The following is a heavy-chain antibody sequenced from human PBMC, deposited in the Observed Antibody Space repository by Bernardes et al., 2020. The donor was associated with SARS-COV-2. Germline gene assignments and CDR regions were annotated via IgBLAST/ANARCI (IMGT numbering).Heavy chain of an antibody. V-gene: IGHV3-23*01. J-gene: IGHJ4*02. CDR1: GFTFSSYA. CDR2: ISGSGGST. CDR3: AKTEGSGSSSFDY. Sequence: VGSLSLSCAASGFTFSSYAMSWVRQAPGKGLEWVSAISGSGGSTYYADSVKGRFTISRDNSKNTLYLQMNSLRAEDTAVYYCAKTEGSGSSSFDYWGQGTLVTVSS. D-gene: IGHD3-10*01.